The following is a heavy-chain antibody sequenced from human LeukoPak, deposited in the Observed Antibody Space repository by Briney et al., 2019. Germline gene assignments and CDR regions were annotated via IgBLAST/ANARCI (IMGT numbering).Heavy chain of an antibody. CDR2: INHSGST. CDR1: GGPFSGYY. V-gene: IGHV4-34*01. J-gene: IGHJ3*02. CDR3: AREREDATVTTSQDAFDI. Sequence: SETLSLTCAVYGGPFSGYYWSWIRQPPGKGLEWIGEINHSGSTNYNPSLKSRVTISVDTSKNQFSLKLSSVTAADTAVYYCAREREDATVTTSQDAFDIWGQGTMVTVSS. D-gene: IGHD4-17*01.